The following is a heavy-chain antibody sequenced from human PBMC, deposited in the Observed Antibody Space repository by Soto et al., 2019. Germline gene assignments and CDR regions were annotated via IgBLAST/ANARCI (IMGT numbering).Heavy chain of an antibody. CDR3: AQGYSSRPFDY. J-gene: IGHJ4*02. V-gene: IGHV3-23*01. CDR1: GFTFSTNG. CDR2: ISGSGGST. Sequence: GGSLRLSCAASGFTFSTNGMSWVRQAPGKGLEWVSGISGSGGSTYYADSVKGRFIISRDNSKNTLYLQMNSLRAVDTAIYYCAQGYSSRPFDYWGQGTLVTVSS. D-gene: IGHD5-18*01.